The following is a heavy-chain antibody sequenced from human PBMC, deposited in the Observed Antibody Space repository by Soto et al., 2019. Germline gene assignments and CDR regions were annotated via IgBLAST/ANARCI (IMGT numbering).Heavy chain of an antibody. CDR1: GFTFSSYG. CDR2: IQDDGSKE. J-gene: IGHJ4*02. CDR3: ARWRRGYYGFHFDY. D-gene: IGHD6-25*01. V-gene: IGHV3-33*01. Sequence: QVQLVESGGGVVQPGRSLRLSCVGSGFTFSSYGMLWVRQAPGKGLEWVAVIQDDGSKEYYADSMKGRFTISRDNSKDTRYLRMNSLRVEDTAIYYCARWRRGYYGFHFDYWGQGTLVTVSS.